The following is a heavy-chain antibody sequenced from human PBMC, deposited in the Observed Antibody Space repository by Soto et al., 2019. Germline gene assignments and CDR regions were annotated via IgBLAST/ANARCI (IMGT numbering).Heavy chain of an antibody. CDR2: ISSHGRNK. J-gene: IGHJ4*02. V-gene: IGHV3-30*03. D-gene: IGHD2-21*02. Sequence: QVKLVESGGGVVQPGTSLRLSCAASGFTFSRCDRHWVRQAPGKGLEWVAAISSHGRNKYYADSVKGRFTISRDYSRDTLYLEMNNLGPEDTALYYCARKGDDYFARGGQGTLVSVSS. CDR3: ARKGDDYFAR. CDR1: GFTFSRCD.